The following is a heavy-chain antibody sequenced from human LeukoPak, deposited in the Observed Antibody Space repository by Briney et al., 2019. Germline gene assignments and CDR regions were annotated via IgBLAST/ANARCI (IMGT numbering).Heavy chain of an antibody. Sequence: SETLSLTCAVYGGYFSGYYWSWIGQHPGEGLEWIGEINHSGSTYYNPSLKSRVSLSVDTSKNQFSLKLSSVTAADRAVYYCARGLVSVAKEDYWGQGTLVTVSS. CDR3: ARGLVSVAKEDY. CDR1: GGYFSGYY. V-gene: IGHV4-34*01. CDR2: INHSGST. D-gene: IGHD3-10*01. J-gene: IGHJ4*02.